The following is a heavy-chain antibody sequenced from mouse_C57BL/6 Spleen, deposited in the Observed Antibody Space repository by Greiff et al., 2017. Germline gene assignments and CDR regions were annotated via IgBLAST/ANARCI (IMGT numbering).Heavy chain of an antibody. CDR2: IDPSDSYT. J-gene: IGHJ1*03. Sequence: QVQLQQPGAELVMPGASVKLSCKASGYTFTSYWMHWVKQRPGQGLEWIGEIDPSDSYTNYNRKFKGKSTLTVDKSSSTAYMQLSSLTSEDSAVYYCARNYGKAWYFDVWGTGTTVTVSS. D-gene: IGHD2-1*01. CDR3: ARNYGKAWYFDV. V-gene: IGHV1-69*01. CDR1: GYTFTSYW.